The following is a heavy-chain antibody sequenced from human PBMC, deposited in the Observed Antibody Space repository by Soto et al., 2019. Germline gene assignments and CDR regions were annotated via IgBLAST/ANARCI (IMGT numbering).Heavy chain of an antibody. Sequence: SQTLSLTCAIFGDSLSSNSAIWNWFRQSPSRGLEWLGRTYYTSKWYNDYAVSVKSRISINPDTSKNQVSLQLNSVTPEDTAVDYCARVYSSGWSFYYGTDVWGQGTTDTVSS. D-gene: IGHD6-19*01. CDR1: GDSLSSNSAI. V-gene: IGHV6-1*01. CDR2: TYYTSKWYN. J-gene: IGHJ6*02. CDR3: ARVYSSGWSFYYGTDV.